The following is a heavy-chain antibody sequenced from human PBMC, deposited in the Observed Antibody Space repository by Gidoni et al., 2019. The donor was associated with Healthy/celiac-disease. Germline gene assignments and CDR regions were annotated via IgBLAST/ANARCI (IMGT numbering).Heavy chain of an antibody. J-gene: IGHJ5*02. CDR1: GGSISRRSYY. CDR3: ARHRPVGATTGNWFDP. D-gene: IGHD1-26*01. CDR2: IYYSGST. Sequence: QLQLQESGPGLVKPSETLSLTCTASGGSISRRSYYWGWIRQPPGKGLEWIGSIYYSGSTYYNPSLKSRVTISVDTSKNQFSLKLSSVTAADTAVYYCARHRPVGATTGNWFDPWGQGTLVTVSS. V-gene: IGHV4-39*01.